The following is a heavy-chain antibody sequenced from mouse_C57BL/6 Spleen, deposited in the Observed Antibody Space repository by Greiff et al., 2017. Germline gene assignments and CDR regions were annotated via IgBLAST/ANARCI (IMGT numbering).Heavy chain of an antibody. CDR3: AGGAGTSAY. D-gene: IGHD4-1*01. Sequence: QVQLQQSGAELVRPGTSVKVSCKASGYAFTNYLIEWVKQRPGQGLEWIGVINPGSGGTNYNEKFKGKATLTADKSSSTAYMQLSSLTSEDSAVYFCAGGAGTSAYWGQGTLVTVSA. J-gene: IGHJ3*01. CDR2: INPGSGGT. CDR1: GYAFTNYL. V-gene: IGHV1-54*01.